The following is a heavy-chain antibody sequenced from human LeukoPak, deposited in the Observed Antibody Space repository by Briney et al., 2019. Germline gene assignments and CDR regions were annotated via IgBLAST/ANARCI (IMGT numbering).Heavy chain of an antibody. D-gene: IGHD3-3*01. CDR2: IYTSGST. CDR3: ARDRVTIFGVVIIRRDY. V-gene: IGHV4-4*07. J-gene: IGHJ4*02. Sequence: SETLSLTCTVSGGSISSYYWSWIRQPAGKGLEWIGRIYTSGSTNYNPSLKSRVTMSVDTSKNQFSLKLSSVTAADTAVYYCARDRVTIFGVVIIRRDYWGQGTLVTASS. CDR1: GGSISSYY.